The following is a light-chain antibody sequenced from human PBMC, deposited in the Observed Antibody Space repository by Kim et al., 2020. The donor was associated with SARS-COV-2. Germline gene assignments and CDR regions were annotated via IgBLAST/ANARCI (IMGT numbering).Light chain of an antibody. CDR1: YNDVGSYNY. V-gene: IGLV2-23*02. CDR3: CSYAGSATWV. Sequence: GQSITISCTGTYNDVGSYNYISWYQQRPGKAPKLMISEVTKRPSGVSNRFSGSKSGNTASLTVSGLQAEDEADYYCCSYAGSATWVFGGGTKLTVL. J-gene: IGLJ3*02. CDR2: EVT.